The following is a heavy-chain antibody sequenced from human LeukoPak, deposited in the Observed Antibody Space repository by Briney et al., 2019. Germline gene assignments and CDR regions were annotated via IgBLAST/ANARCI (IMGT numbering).Heavy chain of an antibody. CDR2: MYSDGSSR. CDR3: AKDTGYTSSLGH. Sequence: GWALTLSCAASGFTFIDHHMDWVRQAPGKGLVWVSRMYSDGSSRSCADSVKGRFTISRDNAKNTLYLQMNSLRAEDTAVYYCAKDTGYTSSLGHWGQGTLVTVSS. J-gene: IGHJ4*02. D-gene: IGHD6-13*01. V-gene: IGHV3-74*01. CDR1: GFTFIDHH.